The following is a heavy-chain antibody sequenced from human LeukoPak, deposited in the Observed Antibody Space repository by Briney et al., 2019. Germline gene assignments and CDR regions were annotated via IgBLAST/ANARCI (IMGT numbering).Heavy chain of an antibody. CDR3: ARESQIRYYYDRSGYYYGAMDY. CDR2: IRFDGTNK. Sequence: GGSLRLSCAASGFTFSNYGMHWVRQAPGKGLEWVAFIRFDGTNKFYADSVKGRFTISRDNSKNTLYLQMNSLRSDDTAVFYCARESQIRYYYDRSGYYYGAMDYWGQGSLVTVSS. J-gene: IGHJ4*02. V-gene: IGHV3-30*02. CDR1: GFTFSNYG. D-gene: IGHD3-22*01.